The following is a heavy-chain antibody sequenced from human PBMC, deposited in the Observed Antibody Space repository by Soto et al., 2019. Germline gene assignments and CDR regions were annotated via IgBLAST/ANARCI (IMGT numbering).Heavy chain of an antibody. V-gene: IGHV3-30*18. CDR1: GFTFSSYG. Sequence: PGGSLRLSCAASGFTFSSYGMHWVRQAPGKGLEWVAVISYDGSNKYYADSVKGRFTISRDNSKNTLYLQMNSLRAEDTAVYYCAKDGHSSGWYNHDYWGKGTLVTVSS. D-gene: IGHD6-19*01. J-gene: IGHJ4*02. CDR3: AKDGHSSGWYNHDY. CDR2: ISYDGSNK.